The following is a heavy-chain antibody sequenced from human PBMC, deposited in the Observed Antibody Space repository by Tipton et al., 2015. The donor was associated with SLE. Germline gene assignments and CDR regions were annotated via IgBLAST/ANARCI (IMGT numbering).Heavy chain of an antibody. V-gene: IGHV1-69*13. J-gene: IGHJ3*02. CDR3: ARSYYDSSGLPGAFDI. Sequence: QSGAEVKKPGSSVKVSCKASGGTFSSYAISWVRQAPGQGLEWMGRIIPIFGTANYAQKFQGRATITADESTSTAYMELSSLRSEDTAVYYCARSYYDSSGLPGAFDIWGQGTMVTVSS. D-gene: IGHD3-22*01. CDR2: IIPIFGTA. CDR1: GGTFSSYA.